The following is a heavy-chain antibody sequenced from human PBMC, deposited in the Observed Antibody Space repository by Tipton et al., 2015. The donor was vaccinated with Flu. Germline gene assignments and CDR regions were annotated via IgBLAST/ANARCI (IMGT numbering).Heavy chain of an antibody. D-gene: IGHD3-9*01. J-gene: IGHJ6*04. CDR1: GGSISSYY. V-gene: IGHV4-59*12. CDR2: IYYSGST. Sequence: TLSLTCTVSGGSISSYYWSWIRQPPGKGLEWIGYIYYSGSTNYNPSLKSRVTISVDTSKNQFSLKLSSVTAADTAVYYCARDPPRGKFDYWGKGTTVTVSS. CDR3: ARDPPRGKFDY.